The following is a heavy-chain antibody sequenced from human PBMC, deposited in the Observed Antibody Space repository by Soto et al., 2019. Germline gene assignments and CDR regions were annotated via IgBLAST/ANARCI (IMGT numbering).Heavy chain of an antibody. V-gene: IGHV3-23*01. J-gene: IGHJ4*01. CDR1: GFTFSSYA. CDR3: AKVSRSSPIRCYFDY. Sequence: EVQLLESGGGLVQPGGSLTLSCAASGFTFSSYAMSWVRQAPGKGLEWVSGISNSGGSTYYADSVKGRFTISRDNSKNTLYLQMNSLRAEDTAVYYCAKVSRSSPIRCYFDYWGHGTLVTVSS. D-gene: IGHD6-13*01. CDR2: ISNSGGST.